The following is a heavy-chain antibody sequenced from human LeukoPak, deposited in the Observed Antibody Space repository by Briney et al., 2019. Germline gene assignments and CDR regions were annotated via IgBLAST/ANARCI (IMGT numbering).Heavy chain of an antibody. CDR2: IYYSGST. V-gene: IGHV4-59*01. J-gene: IGHJ4*02. D-gene: IGHD6-19*01. CDR1: GGSISSYY. Sequence: PSETLSLTCTVSGGSISSYYWSWIRQPPGKGLEWIGYIYYSGSTNYNPSLKSRVTISVDTSKNQFSLKLSSVTAADAAVYYCVRDDGSGWYQFDYWGQGTLVTVSS. CDR3: VRDDGSGWYQFDY.